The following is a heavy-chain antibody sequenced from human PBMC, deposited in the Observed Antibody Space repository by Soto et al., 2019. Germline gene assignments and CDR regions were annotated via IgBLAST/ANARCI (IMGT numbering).Heavy chain of an antibody. V-gene: IGHV4-34*01. CDR3: ARGGRGYSGYEFDY. Sequence: SETLSLTCTVSGGSFSGYYWSWIRQPPGKGLEWIGEINHSGSTNYNPSLKSRVTISVDTSKNQFSLKLSSVTAADTAVYYCARGGRGYSGYEFDYWGQGTLVTVSS. J-gene: IGHJ4*02. CDR2: INHSGST. CDR1: GGSFSGYY. D-gene: IGHD5-12*01.